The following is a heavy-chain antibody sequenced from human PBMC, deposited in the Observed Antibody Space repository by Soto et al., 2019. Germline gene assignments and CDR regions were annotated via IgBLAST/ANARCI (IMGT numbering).Heavy chain of an antibody. D-gene: IGHD2-15*01. CDR1: GGAFSDYA. CDR2: IMPIFRAP. J-gene: IGHJ6*02. V-gene: IGHV1-69*12. Sequence: QVQLVQSGAEVKKPGSSVKVSCKASGGAFSDYAFSWVRQAPGQGLEWLGGIMPIFRAPDYAQKFQGRVTITADELTRTAYMEMNSLRSEDTAVYSCASWLKGPDIGNYYYGMDVWGQGTTFTVS. CDR3: ASWLKGPDIGNYYYGMDV.